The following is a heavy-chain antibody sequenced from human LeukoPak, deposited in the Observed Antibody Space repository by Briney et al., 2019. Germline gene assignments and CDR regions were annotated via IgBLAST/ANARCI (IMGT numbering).Heavy chain of an antibody. CDR2: IYSGGSA. J-gene: IGHJ4*02. Sequence: PGGSLRLSCAASGFTVSSNYMSWVRQPPGKGLEWVSVIYSGGSAYYADSVKGRFTISRDNSKNTLYLQMNSLRAEDTAVYYCARGGSYYDFWSGYYTAPFDYWGQGTLVTVSS. CDR1: GFTVSSNY. D-gene: IGHD3-3*01. CDR3: ARGGSYYDFWSGYYTAPFDY. V-gene: IGHV3-53*01.